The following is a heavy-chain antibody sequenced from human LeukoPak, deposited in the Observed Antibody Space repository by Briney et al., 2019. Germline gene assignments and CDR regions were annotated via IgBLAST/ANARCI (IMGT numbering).Heavy chain of an antibody. Sequence: SETLSLTCAVSAASISNYYWSWIRQAPGKGLEWIGYISTSGSTNYDPSLKSRVSISLDTSKNRFSLNLNFVTAADTAVYYCASPRSGYRYTFDYWGQGALVTVSS. J-gene: IGHJ4*02. D-gene: IGHD3-22*01. CDR3: ASPRSGYRYTFDY. CDR2: ISTSGST. V-gene: IGHV4-4*09. CDR1: AASISNYY.